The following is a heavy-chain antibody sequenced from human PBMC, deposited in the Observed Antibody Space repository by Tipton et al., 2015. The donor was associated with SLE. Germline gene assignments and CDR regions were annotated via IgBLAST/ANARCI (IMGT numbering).Heavy chain of an antibody. V-gene: IGHV3-48*01. CDR3: ARDYRGVNYDFWSGYPYYFDY. CDR2: ISSSSSTI. J-gene: IGHJ4*02. Sequence: SLRLSCAASGFAFSSYAMSWVRQAPGKGLEWVSYISSSSSTIYYADSVKGRFTISRDNAKNSLYLQMNSLRAEDTAVYYCARDYRGVNYDFWSGYPYYFDYWGQGTLVTVSS. CDR1: GFAFSSYA. D-gene: IGHD3-3*01.